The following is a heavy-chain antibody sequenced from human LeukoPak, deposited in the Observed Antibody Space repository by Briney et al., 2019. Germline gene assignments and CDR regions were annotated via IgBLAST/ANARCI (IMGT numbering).Heavy chain of an antibody. J-gene: IGHJ4*02. Sequence: PSETLSLTCTVSGGSISSYYWSWIRQPPGKGLEWIGYIYYSGSTNYNPSLKSRVTISVDTSKNQFSLKLSSVTAAVTAVYYCARVGDYGGNSAILDYWGQGTLVTVSS. CDR3: ARVGDYGGNSAILDY. CDR2: IYYSGST. D-gene: IGHD4-23*01. CDR1: GGSISSYY. V-gene: IGHV4-59*01.